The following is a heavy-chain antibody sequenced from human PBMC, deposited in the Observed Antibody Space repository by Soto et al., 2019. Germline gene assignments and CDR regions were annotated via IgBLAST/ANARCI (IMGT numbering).Heavy chain of an antibody. CDR2: IAYSGSA. CDR1: GGSVSIGSYS. D-gene: IGHD6-13*01. V-gene: IGHV4-61*01. Sequence: VQLQESGPGLVKPSETLSLTCAVSGGSVSIGSYSWSWIRQPQGKGLERIGYIAYSGSATYNPSFKSRVTISVDTSKDMFPLRLNSVTAADTAVSFCARVRQVVHDSWGQVTLGTVSS. J-gene: IGHJ4*02. CDR3: ARVRQVVHDS.